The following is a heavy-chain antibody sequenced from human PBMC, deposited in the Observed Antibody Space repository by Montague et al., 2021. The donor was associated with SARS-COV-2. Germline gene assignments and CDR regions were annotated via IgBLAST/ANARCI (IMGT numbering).Heavy chain of an antibody. V-gene: IGHV3-7*01. CDR3: TSLWSDVEDFYGWDA. Sequence: SLRLSCAASGFTFRGIWMNWVRQAPGKGLEWVANIKEDGGETYYVDSVKGRFTISRDNAKNSLYLQMDSLRAEDTAVYYCTSLWSDVEDFYGWDAWGQGTTVTVSS. D-gene: IGHD2-21*01. CDR2: IKEDGGET. J-gene: IGHJ6*02. CDR1: GFTFRGIW.